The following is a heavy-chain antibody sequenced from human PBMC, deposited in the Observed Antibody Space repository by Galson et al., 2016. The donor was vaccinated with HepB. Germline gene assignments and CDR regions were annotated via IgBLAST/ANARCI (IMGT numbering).Heavy chain of an antibody. J-gene: IGHJ4*02. D-gene: IGHD1-1*01. CDR3: SRDRFPKTTLPRGDFDS. CDR1: GYPFTNYF. Sequence: SVKVSCKASGYPFTNYFIHWVRQAPGQGLEWMGVLNPSSGSTTIYAQRFQGRLTLTRDTSTSTVFMELTTLTSADTAIYYCSRDRFPKTTLPRGDFDSWGQGTLVTVSS. V-gene: IGHV1-46*03. CDR2: LNPSSGSTT.